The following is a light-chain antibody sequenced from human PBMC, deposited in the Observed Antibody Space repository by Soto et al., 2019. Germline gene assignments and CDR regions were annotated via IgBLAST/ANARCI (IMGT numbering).Light chain of an antibody. CDR2: GAS. V-gene: IGKV3-20*01. Sequence: EIVLTQSPDTLSLSPGEGATLSCRASQSVTGSFMAWYQQKPGQAPRLLIYGASSRATGVPDRFSGSGSGTDFTLTISRLGPEDFAVYYCQQYGSSMVTFGPGTRVEIK. CDR3: QQYGSSMVT. CDR1: QSVTGSF. J-gene: IGKJ3*01.